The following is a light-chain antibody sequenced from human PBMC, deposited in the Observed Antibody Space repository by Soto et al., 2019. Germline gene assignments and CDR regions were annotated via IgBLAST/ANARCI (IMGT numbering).Light chain of an antibody. CDR3: QQYGDWPRT. Sequence: EIVMTQSPATLSVSPGERATLSFRASQTISSTYLAWYQQKPGQAPRLLIYAASTRATGIPDRFSGSGSGTEFTLTITSLQSEDFALYYCQQYGDWPRTFGQGTKVDI. CDR1: QTISSTY. J-gene: IGKJ1*01. CDR2: AAS. V-gene: IGKV3D-15*01.